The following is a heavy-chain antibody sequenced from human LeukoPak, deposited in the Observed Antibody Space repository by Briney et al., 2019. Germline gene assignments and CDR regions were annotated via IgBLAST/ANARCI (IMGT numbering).Heavy chain of an antibody. Sequence: PSQTLSLTCTVSGGSISSGGYYWSWIRQPPGKGLEWIGYIYHSGSTYYNPSLKSRVTISVDRSKNQFSLKLSSVTAADTAVYYCARLDYYYVNFDYWGQGTLVTVSS. J-gene: IGHJ4*02. D-gene: IGHD3-10*02. CDR1: GGSISSGGYY. V-gene: IGHV4-30-2*01. CDR2: IYHSGST. CDR3: ARLDYYYVNFDY.